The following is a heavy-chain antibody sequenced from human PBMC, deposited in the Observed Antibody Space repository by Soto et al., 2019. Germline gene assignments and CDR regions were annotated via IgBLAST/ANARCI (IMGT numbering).Heavy chain of an antibody. D-gene: IGHD3-10*01. CDR3: ARLPLVRRAIIGDFDY. CDR1: GGSFSGYY. J-gene: IGHJ4*02. V-gene: IGHV4-34*01. Sequence: SETLSLACAVYGGSFSGYYWSWIRQPPGKGLEWIGEINHSGSTNYNPSLKSRVTISVDTSKNQFSLKLSSVTAADTAVYYCARLPLVRRAIIGDFDYWGQGTLVTVS. CDR2: INHSGST.